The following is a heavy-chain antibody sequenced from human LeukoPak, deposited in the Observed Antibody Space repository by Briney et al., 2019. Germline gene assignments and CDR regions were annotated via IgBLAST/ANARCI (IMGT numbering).Heavy chain of an antibody. CDR3: AKAATKGYSSSWETYYYYYYMDA. Sequence: PGGSLRLSCAASGFTFSSYAMSWVRQAPGKGLEWVSAISGSGGSTYYADPVKGRFTISRDNSKNTLYLQMNSLRAEDTAVYYCAKAATKGYSSSWETYYYYYYMDAWGKGTTVTVSS. CDR2: ISGSGGST. D-gene: IGHD6-13*01. V-gene: IGHV3-23*01. J-gene: IGHJ6*03. CDR1: GFTFSSYA.